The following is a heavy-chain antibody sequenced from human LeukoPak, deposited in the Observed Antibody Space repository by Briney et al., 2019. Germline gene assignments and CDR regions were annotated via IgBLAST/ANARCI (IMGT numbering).Heavy chain of an antibody. Sequence: GSLRLSCAASRVTFNTYAMSWVRQAPGKGLEWIGYIYYSGSTNYNPSLKSRVTISVGTSKNQFSLKLRSVTAADTAVYYCARGGGHGGHVDYWGQGTLVTVSS. J-gene: IGHJ4*02. D-gene: IGHD4-23*01. CDR1: RVTFNTYA. CDR3: ARGGGHGGHVDY. V-gene: IGHV4-59*01. CDR2: IYYSGST.